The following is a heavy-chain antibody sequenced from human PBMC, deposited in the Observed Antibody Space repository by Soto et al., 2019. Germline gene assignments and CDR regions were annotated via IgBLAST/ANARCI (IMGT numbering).Heavy chain of an antibody. D-gene: IGHD2-21*02. CDR1: GGSINNYY. CDR3: SYGDSPGTIDS. CDR2: IYNNERT. J-gene: IGHJ4*02. Sequence: PSETLSLTCTVSGGSINNYYWSWIRQPPGKRLEWIGYIYNNERTNYNPSLQSRVAISVDTAKNQFSLKLTYVTAADTAVYFCSYGDSPGTIDSWGQGTLVTVSS. V-gene: IGHV4-59*01.